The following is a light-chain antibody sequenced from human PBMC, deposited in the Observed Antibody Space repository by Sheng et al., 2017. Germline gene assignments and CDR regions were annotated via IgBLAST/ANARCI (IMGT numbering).Light chain of an antibody. CDR3: HQYGTSPLFT. CDR2: GAS. Sequence: ENVLTQSPGTLSLSPGERATLSCRASQSVNNNFLAWYQHKTGQAPRLLIYGASSRATGIPLRFSGSGSGTDFTLTISRLEPEDFAVYYCHQYGTSPLFTFGPGTKV. J-gene: IGKJ3*01. CDR1: QSVNNNF. V-gene: IGKV3-20*01.